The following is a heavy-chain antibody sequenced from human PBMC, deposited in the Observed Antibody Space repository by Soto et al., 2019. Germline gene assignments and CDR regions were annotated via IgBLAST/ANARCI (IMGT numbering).Heavy chain of an antibody. CDR3: AREDGISGSCYQGDN. V-gene: IGHV1-18*01. D-gene: IGHD2-15*01. CDR2: ISAYNGDT. CDR1: GYTFTSYG. J-gene: IGHJ4*02. Sequence: QVQLVQSGAEVKKPGGSVKVSCKASGYTFTSYGLSWVRQAPGQGLEWVGWISAYNGDTKYAQKFQGRSPMTTDTSKSTAYMELRSLRSDDTAVYYCAREDGISGSCYQGDNWGQGTQVTVSS.